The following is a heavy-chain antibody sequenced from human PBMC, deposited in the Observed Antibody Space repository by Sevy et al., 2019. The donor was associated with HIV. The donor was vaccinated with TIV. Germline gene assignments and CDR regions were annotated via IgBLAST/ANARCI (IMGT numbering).Heavy chain of an antibody. V-gene: IGHV1-18*04. CDR2: ISAYNGNT. Sequence: ASVKVSCKASGYTFTSYGISWVRQAPGQGLEWVGWISAYNGNTNYAQKLQGRVTMTTDTSTSTAYMELRSLRSDDTAVYYCARESLRSSSPYYFDYWGQGTLVTVSS. D-gene: IGHD6-6*01. J-gene: IGHJ4*02. CDR1: GYTFTSYG. CDR3: ARESLRSSSPYYFDY.